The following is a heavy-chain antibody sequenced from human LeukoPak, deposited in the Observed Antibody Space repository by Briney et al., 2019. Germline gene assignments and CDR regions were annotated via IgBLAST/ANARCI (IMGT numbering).Heavy chain of an antibody. CDR1: GYTFTGYY. D-gene: IGHD6-13*01. CDR3: ARGPPAAAGDYYYYMDV. CDR2: MNPNSGNT. Sequence: ASVKVSCKASGYTFTGYYMHWVRQAPGQGLEWMGWMNPNSGNTGYAQKFQGRVTITRNTSISTAYMELSSLRSEDTAVYYCARGPPAAAGDYYYYMDVWGKGTTVTVSS. V-gene: IGHV1-8*03. J-gene: IGHJ6*03.